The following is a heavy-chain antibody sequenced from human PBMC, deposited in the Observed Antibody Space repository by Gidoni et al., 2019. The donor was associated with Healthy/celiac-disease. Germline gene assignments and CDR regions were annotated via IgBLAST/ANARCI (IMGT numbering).Heavy chain of an antibody. CDR1: GFTFSSSG. Sequence: QVQLVEFGGGVVQPGRSLGLSCAASGFTFSSSGMHWVRQAPGKGLEWVAVISYDGSNKYYADSVKGRFTISRDNSKNTQYVQMNSLRAEDTAVYYCAKDRITMVRGVPLNFDPWGQGTLVTVSS. CDR3: AKDRITMVRGVPLNFDP. V-gene: IGHV3-30*18. J-gene: IGHJ5*02. CDR2: ISYDGSNK. D-gene: IGHD3-10*01.